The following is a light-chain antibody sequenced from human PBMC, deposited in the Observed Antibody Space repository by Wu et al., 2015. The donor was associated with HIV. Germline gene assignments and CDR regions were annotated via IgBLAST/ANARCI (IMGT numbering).Light chain of an antibody. J-gene: IGKJ1*01. CDR2: GAS. CDR1: QSISNY. Sequence: DIQMTQSPSSLSASVGDRVAITCRASQSISNYLNWYQQKPGKAPKILIYGASSLQSGVPSRFSGSGSGTDFTLTISSLQPEDFATYYCQQSLQNSYRGPFGLRDPRWKS. V-gene: IGKV1-39*01. CDR3: QQSLQNSYRGP.